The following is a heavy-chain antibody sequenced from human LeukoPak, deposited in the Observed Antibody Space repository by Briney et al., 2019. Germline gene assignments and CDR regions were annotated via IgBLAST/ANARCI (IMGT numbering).Heavy chain of an antibody. J-gene: IGHJ4*02. CDR1: GFTFSSYE. Sequence: PGGSLRRSCAASGFTFSSYEMNLVRQAPGKGLEWVSYISSSGSTIYYADSVKGRFTISRDNAKNSLYLQMNSLRAEDTAVYYCVRESWVQLYWGQGTLVTVSS. CDR2: ISSSGSTI. CDR3: VRESWVQLY. V-gene: IGHV3-48*03. D-gene: IGHD5-18*01.